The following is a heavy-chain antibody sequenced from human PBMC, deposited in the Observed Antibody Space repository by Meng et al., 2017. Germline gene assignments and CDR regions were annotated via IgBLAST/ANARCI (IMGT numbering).Heavy chain of an antibody. V-gene: IGHV3-23*01. CDR2: ISGSGGST. Sequence: GESLKISCAASGFTFSSYAMSWVRQAPGKGLEWVSAISGSGGSTYYADSVKGRFTISRDNSKNTLYLQMNSLRAEDTAVYYCANKKEGDSYGYGPPDVSGDGYWGQGTLVTVSS. D-gene: IGHD5-18*01. CDR3: ANKKEGDSYGYGPPDVSGDGY. CDR1: GFTFSSYA. J-gene: IGHJ4*02.